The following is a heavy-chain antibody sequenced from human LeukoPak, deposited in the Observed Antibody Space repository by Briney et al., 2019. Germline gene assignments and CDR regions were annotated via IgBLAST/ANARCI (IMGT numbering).Heavy chain of an antibody. Sequence: ASVKVSCKASGGTFSSYAISWVRQAPGQGLEWMGGIIPIFGTANYAQKFQGRVTITTDESTSTAYMELSSLRSEDTAVCYCARGPTCGVGYCSSTSWYYYMDVWGKGTTVTVSS. CDR3: ARGPTCGVGYCSSTSWYYYMDV. D-gene: IGHD2-2*01. J-gene: IGHJ6*03. CDR1: GGTFSSYA. V-gene: IGHV1-69*05. CDR2: IIPIFGTA.